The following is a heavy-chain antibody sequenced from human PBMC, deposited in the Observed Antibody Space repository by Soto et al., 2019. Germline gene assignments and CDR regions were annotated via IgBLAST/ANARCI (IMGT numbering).Heavy chain of an antibody. D-gene: IGHD1-26*01. CDR3: ASSGRPMGYYYYGMDV. V-gene: IGHV5-10-1*01. Sequence: GESLKISCKGPGYSFTSYWISWVRQMPGKGLEWMGRIDPSDSYTNYSPSFQGHVTISADKSISTAYLQWSSLKASDTAMYYCASSGRPMGYYYYGMDVWGQGTTVTVSS. CDR2: IDPSDSYT. CDR1: GYSFTSYW. J-gene: IGHJ6*02.